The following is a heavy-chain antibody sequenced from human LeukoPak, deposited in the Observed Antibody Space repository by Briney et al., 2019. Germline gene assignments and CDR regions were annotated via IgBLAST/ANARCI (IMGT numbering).Heavy chain of an antibody. V-gene: IGHV3-7*01. CDR1: GFTFSNYW. J-gene: IGHJ4*02. CDR2: IKQDGSEK. CDR3: ARESYYYGSGSYYKPTSFDH. D-gene: IGHD3-10*01. Sequence: PGGSLRLSCAASGFTFSNYWMSWVRQAPGKGLEWVANIKQDGSEKYYVDSVKGRFTISRDNAKNSLYLQMDSLRAEDTAVYYCARESYYYGSGSYYKPTSFDHWGQGTLVTVSS.